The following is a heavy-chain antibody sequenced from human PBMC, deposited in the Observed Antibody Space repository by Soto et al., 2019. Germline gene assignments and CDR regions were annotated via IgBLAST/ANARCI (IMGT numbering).Heavy chain of an antibody. CDR2: IYHSGST. D-gene: IGHD5-18*01. CDR1: GGSISSGGYS. V-gene: IGHV4-30-2*01. Sequence: PSETLSLTCAVSGGSISSGGYSWSWIRQPPGKGLEWIGYIYHSGSTYYNPSLKSRVTISVDRSKNQFSLKLSSVTAADTAVYYCARDRGYSYGYFDPWGQVTLVTVSS. CDR3: ARDRGYSYGYFDP. J-gene: IGHJ5*02.